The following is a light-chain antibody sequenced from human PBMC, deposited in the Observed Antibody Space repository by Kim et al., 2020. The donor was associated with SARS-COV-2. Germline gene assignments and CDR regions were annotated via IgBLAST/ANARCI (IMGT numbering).Light chain of an antibody. V-gene: IGLV1-44*01. CDR2: NDN. Sequence: QSVLTQPPSASGTPGQRVTVSCSGSRSNIGSNPVNWFQQVPGTAPKLFIYNDNQRPSGVPDRVSGSKSGTSASLAIGGLQYEDEAHYYCAAWDYSLKGWVFGGGTQLTVL. CDR1: RSNIGSNP. J-gene: IGLJ3*02. CDR3: AAWDYSLKGWV.